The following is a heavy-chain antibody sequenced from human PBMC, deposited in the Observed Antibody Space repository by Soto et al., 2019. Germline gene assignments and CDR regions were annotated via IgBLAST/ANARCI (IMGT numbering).Heavy chain of an antibody. CDR2: INPNSGGT. Sequence: ASVKVSCKASGYTFTGYYMHWVRQAPGQGLEWMGWINPNSGGTNYAQKFQGRVTMTRDTSISTAYMELSRLRSDDTAVYYCARVSGATVTTSFYYYYGMDVWGQGTTVTVSS. J-gene: IGHJ6*02. V-gene: IGHV1-2*02. D-gene: IGHD4-17*01. CDR1: GYTFTGYY. CDR3: ARVSGATVTTSFYYYYGMDV.